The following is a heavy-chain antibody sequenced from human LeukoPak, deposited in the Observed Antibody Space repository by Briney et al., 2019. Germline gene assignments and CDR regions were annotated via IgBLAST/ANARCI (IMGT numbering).Heavy chain of an antibody. D-gene: IGHD2-15*01. CDR1: GFTFSTYW. J-gene: IGHJ4*02. Sequence: GGSLRLSCAASGFTFSTYWMSWVRQAPGKGLEWVANIKQDGSEKYYVDSVKGRFTISRDNAKNSLYLQMNSLRAEDTAVYYCARGRYCSGGSCSYFDYWGQGTLVTVSS. CDR3: ARGRYCSGGSCSYFDY. CDR2: IKQDGSEK. V-gene: IGHV3-7*03.